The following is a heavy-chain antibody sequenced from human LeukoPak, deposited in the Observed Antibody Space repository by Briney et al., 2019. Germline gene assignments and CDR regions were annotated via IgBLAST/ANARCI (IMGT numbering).Heavy chain of an antibody. CDR3: AREGYSSAFVAY. Sequence: PGGSLRLSCAASGFTFSTYGMHWVRQAPGKGLVWVSRINSDGSSTSYADSVKGRFTISRDNAKNTLYLQVNSLRVEDTAVYYCAREGYSSAFVAYWGQGTLVTVSS. V-gene: IGHV3-74*01. D-gene: IGHD6-19*01. CDR1: GFTFSTYG. J-gene: IGHJ4*02. CDR2: INSDGSST.